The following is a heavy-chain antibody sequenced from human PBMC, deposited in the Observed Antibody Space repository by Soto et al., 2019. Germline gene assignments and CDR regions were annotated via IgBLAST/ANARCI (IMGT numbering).Heavy chain of an antibody. CDR1: GYGFTTYG. D-gene: IGHD1-1*01. V-gene: IGHV1-18*01. CDR2: ISAHNGNT. Sequence: QVHLVQSGAEVKKPGASVKVSCKGSGYGFTTYGITWVRQAPGQGLEWMAWISAHNGNTNYAQKLQGRVTVTRDTSPSPAYLELRSLRSDDTAVYDCARGRYGDYWGQGALVTVSS. J-gene: IGHJ4*02. CDR3: ARGRYGDY.